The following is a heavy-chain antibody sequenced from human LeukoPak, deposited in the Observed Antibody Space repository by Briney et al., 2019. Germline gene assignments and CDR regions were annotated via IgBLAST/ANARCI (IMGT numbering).Heavy chain of an antibody. CDR1: GFTFSSHG. CDR2: IRNDGSNE. D-gene: IGHD5-12*01. CDR3: AKDRGYDYYFDY. Sequence: GGSLRLSRAASGFTFSSHGMHWVRHAPGKGLEWVASIRNDGSNEYYADSVKGRFTISRDNSKNTLYLQMNSLRAEDTAVYHCAKDRGYDYYFDYWGQGTLVTVSS. J-gene: IGHJ4*02. V-gene: IGHV3-30*02.